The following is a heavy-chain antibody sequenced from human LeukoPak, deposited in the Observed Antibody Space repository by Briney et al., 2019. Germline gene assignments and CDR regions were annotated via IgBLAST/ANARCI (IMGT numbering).Heavy chain of an antibody. CDR2: MNPNSGNT. D-gene: IGHD2-2*01. V-gene: IGHV1-8*01. CDR1: GYTFTSYD. CDR3: ARPGRKSTSPTDY. J-gene: IGHJ4*02. Sequence: GASVKVSCKASGYTFTSYDINWVRQATGQGLEWVGWMNPNSGNTGYAQKFQGRVTMTRNTSISTAYMELSSLRSEDTAVYYCARPGRKSTSPTDYWGQGTLVTVSS.